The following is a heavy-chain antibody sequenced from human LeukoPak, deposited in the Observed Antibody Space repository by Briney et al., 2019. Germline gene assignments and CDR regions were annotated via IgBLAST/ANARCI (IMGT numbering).Heavy chain of an antibody. D-gene: IGHD5-18*01. CDR3: ARQTAMGRSGDY. CDR2: IDPSDSET. J-gene: IGHJ4*02. Sequence: GESLKISCKASGFSFTSYWIGWVRQMPGKGLEWMGIIDPSDSETRYTPSFQGQVTISADKSLSTAYLQWNSLKASDTAMYYCARQTAMGRSGDYWGQGTLVTVSS. V-gene: IGHV5-51*01. CDR1: GFSFTSYW.